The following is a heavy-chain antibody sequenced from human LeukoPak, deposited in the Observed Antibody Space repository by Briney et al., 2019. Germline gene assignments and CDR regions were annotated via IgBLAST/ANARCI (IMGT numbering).Heavy chain of an antibody. J-gene: IGHJ2*01. CDR1: GFTFNSYA. CDR3: ARVRKYSGYYSWYFDL. D-gene: IGHD5-12*01. CDR2: ISSSGNNT. V-gene: IGHV3-13*01. Sequence: PGGSLRLPCAASGFTFNSYAMNWVRQAPGKGLEWVSTISSSGNNTYYPGSVKGRFTISRENAKNSLYLQMNSLRAGDTAVYYCARVRKYSGYYSWYFDLWGRGTLVTVSS.